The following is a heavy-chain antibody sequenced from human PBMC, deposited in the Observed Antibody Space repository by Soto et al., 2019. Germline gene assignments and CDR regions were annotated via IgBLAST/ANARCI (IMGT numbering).Heavy chain of an antibody. V-gene: IGHV4-59*01. CDR3: ARVGATSPPRLDY. CDR1: GASISSYY. Sequence: SETLSLTCTVSGASISSYYWSWIRQPPGKGLEWIGYIYHSGSTNYNPSLKSRVTISVDTSKKQFSLKLRSVTAADTAVYYCARVGATSPPRLDYWGQGSLVTSPQ. D-gene: IGHD1-26*01. J-gene: IGHJ4*02. CDR2: IYHSGST.